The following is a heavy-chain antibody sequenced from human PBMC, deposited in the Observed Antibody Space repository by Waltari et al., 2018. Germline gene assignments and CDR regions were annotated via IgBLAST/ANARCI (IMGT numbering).Heavy chain of an antibody. Sequence: QEQLQESGPGLVKPSETLSLTCAVSGYSISSGYYWGWIRQPPGKGLEWIGSNYHSGSTYYNPSLKSRVTISVDTSKNQFSLKLSSVTAADTAVYYCASAMIVVVTSDPDAFDIWGQGTMVTVSS. CDR1: GYSISSGYY. CDR2: NYHSGST. D-gene: IGHD3-22*01. J-gene: IGHJ3*02. V-gene: IGHV4-38-2*01. CDR3: ASAMIVVVTSDPDAFDI.